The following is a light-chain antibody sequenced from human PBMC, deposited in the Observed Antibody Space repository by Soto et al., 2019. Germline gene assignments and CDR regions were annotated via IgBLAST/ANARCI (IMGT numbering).Light chain of an antibody. J-gene: IGKJ1*01. Sequence: DIQMTQSPSAMSASVGDRVNITFRASQGISNYLAWFQLKPGKVPKRLMYAASTLQSGVPSRFSGSGSGTEFTLTISSLQPEDFATYYCLRHDLYPWTFGQGTKVDI. CDR3: LRHDLYPWT. CDR1: QGISNY. V-gene: IGKV1-17*03. CDR2: AAS.